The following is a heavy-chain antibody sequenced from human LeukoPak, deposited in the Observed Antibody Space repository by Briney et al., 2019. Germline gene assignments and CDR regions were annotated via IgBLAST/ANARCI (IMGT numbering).Heavy chain of an antibody. D-gene: IGHD1-1*01. V-gene: IGHV4-30-4*01. CDR3: ARVPQAGTGYAFDI. J-gene: IGHJ3*02. CDR2: IYYSGST. CDR1: GVSISSGDYY. Sequence: PSQTLSLTCTVSGVSISSGDYYWSWIRQPPGKGLEWIGYIYYSGSTYYNPSLKSRVTISVDTSKNQFSLKLSSVTAADTAVYYCARVPQAGTGYAFDIWGQGTMVTVSS.